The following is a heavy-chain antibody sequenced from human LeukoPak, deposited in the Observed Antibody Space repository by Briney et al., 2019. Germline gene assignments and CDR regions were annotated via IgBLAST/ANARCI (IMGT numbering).Heavy chain of an antibody. CDR2: IYPADSDI. CDR1: GYRINNYW. CDR3: ARQEYCSGGSCYTWFDP. D-gene: IGHD2-15*01. J-gene: IGHJ5*02. Sequence: GESLKISCKGSGYRINNYWIGWVRQMPGKGLEWMGIIYPADSDIRYSPSFQGQVTISADKSISTAYLQWSSLKASDTAIYYCARQEYCSGGSCYTWFDPWGQGTLVIVPS. V-gene: IGHV5-51*01.